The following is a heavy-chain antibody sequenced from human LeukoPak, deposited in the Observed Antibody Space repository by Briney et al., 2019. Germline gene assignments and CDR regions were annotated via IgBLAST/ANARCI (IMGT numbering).Heavy chain of an antibody. D-gene: IGHD6-13*01. V-gene: IGHV3-7*01. Sequence: GGSLRLSCAASGFTFSSYWMSWVRQAPGKGLEWVANIKQDGSEKYYVDSVKGRFTISRDNAKNSLYLQMNSLRAEDTAVYYCARERSDIAAAAPFDYWGQGTLVTVSS. J-gene: IGHJ4*02. CDR2: IKQDGSEK. CDR3: ARERSDIAAAAPFDY. CDR1: GFTFSSYW.